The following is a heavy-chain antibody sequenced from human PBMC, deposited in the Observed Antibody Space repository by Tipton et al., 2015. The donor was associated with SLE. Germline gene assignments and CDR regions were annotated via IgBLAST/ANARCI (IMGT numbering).Heavy chain of an antibody. J-gene: IGHJ4*02. CDR2: IYYSGST. D-gene: IGHD7-27*01. Sequence: LRLSCTVSGGSISSGGYYWSWIRQHPGKGLEWIGYIYYSGSTYYNPSLKSRVTISVDTSKNQFSLKLSPVTAADTAVYYCARAGLTGTDYWGQGTLVTVSS. CDR3: ARAGLTGTDY. V-gene: IGHV4-31*03. CDR1: GGSISSGGYY.